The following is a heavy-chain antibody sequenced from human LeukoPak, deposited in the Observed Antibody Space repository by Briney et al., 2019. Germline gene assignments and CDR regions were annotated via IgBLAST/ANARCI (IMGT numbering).Heavy chain of an antibody. CDR3: ARDKLRSLEWLPMVRDHRVGYFDY. V-gene: IGHV1-18*01. Sequence: GASVKVSCKASGYTFTSYGISWVRQAPGQGLEWMGWISAYNGNTNYAQKLQGRVTMTTDTSTSTAYMELRSLRSDDTAVYYCARDKLRSLEWLPMVRDHRVGYFDYWGQGTLVTVSS. J-gene: IGHJ4*02. CDR2: ISAYNGNT. D-gene: IGHD3-3*01. CDR1: GYTFTSYG.